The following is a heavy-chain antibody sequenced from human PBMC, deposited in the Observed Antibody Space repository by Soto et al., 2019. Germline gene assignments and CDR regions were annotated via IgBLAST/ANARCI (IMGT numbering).Heavy chain of an antibody. J-gene: IGHJ3*01. Sequence: QVQLVESGGGVVQPGRSLRLSCAASGFTFSSYGMHLVRQAPGKGLEWVAVIWYDGSNKYYADSVKGRFTISRDNSKNTLYLQMKSLSAEDTAVYYCARVTVVYSSGWPDAFDLWGQGTMVTVSS. CDR1: GFTFSSYG. CDR3: ARVTVVYSSGWPDAFDL. D-gene: IGHD6-19*01. CDR2: IWYDGSNK. V-gene: IGHV3-33*01.